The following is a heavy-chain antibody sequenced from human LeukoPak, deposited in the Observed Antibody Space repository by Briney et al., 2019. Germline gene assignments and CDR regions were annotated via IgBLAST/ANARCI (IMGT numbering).Heavy chain of an antibody. CDR2: ISSSSSTI. CDR3: AREREDYYGSGSYSDY. Sequence: PGGSLRLSCAASGFTFSSYSMNWVRQAPGKGLEWVSYISSSSSTIYYADSVKGRFTISRDNAKNSLYLQMNSLRAEDTAVYYCAREREDYYGSGSYSDYWGQGTLVTVSS. D-gene: IGHD3-10*01. V-gene: IGHV3-48*04. J-gene: IGHJ4*02. CDR1: GFTFSSYS.